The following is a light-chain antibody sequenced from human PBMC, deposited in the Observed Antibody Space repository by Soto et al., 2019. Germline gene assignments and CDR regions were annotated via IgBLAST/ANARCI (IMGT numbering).Light chain of an antibody. J-gene: IGKJ1*01. CDR2: GAS. V-gene: IGKV3-20*01. Sequence: EIVLTQSPGTLSLSPGERATLSCRASQSVSNNYLAWYQQKPGQAPRLLIYGASNRATGIPDRFSGSGSGTDFTLTISSLRAEDVAVYFCQQYFVTPWTFGQGTKVDIK. CDR3: QQYFVTPWT. CDR1: QSVSNNY.